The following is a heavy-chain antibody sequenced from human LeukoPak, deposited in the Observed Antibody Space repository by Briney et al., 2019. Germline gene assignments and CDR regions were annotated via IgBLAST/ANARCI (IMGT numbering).Heavy chain of an antibody. CDR1: GDSISSGSYY. CDR2: IYSSGRT. CDR3: AKDQRYYGSGANFDY. J-gene: IGHJ4*02. V-gene: IGHV4-61*02. Sequence: SETLSLTCTVSGDSISSGSYYWSWIRQPAGEGLEWIGRIYSSGRTHYSPSLKSRVTISVDTSRNQFSLRLSSVTAADTAVYYCAKDQRYYGSGANFDYWGQGTLVTVSS. D-gene: IGHD3-10*01.